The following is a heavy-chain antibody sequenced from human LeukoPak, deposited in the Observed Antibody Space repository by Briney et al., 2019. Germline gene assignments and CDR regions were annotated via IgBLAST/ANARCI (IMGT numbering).Heavy chain of an antibody. Sequence: SVTVSCKASGGTFSSYAISWVRQAPGQGLEWMGGIIPIFGTANYAQKFQGRVTITADESTSTAYMELSSLRSEDTAVYYCARSDQWELLRVDYWGQGTLVTVSS. CDR2: IIPIFGTA. CDR3: ARSDQWELLRVDY. CDR1: GGTFSSYA. J-gene: IGHJ4*02. D-gene: IGHD1-26*01. V-gene: IGHV1-69*01.